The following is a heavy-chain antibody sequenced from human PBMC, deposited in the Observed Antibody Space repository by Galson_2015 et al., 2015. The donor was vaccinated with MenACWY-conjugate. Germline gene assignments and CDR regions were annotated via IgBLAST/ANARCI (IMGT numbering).Heavy chain of an antibody. CDR3: ARDHTSSWYIFDY. D-gene: IGHD6-13*01. CDR1: GFSFSSYS. J-gene: IGHJ4*02. V-gene: IGHV3-48*01. CDR2: IGSSSGTT. Sequence: SLRLSCAASGFSFSSYSMNWVRQAPGKGLEWVSYIGSSSGTTHYLDSVKGRFTISRDNAKNSLYLQMNSLRAEDTAVYYCARDHTSSWYIFDYWGQGTLVTVSS.